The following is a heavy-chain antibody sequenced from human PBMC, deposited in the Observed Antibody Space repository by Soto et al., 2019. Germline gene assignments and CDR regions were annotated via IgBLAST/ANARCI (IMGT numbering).Heavy chain of an antibody. D-gene: IGHD3-3*01. CDR2: ISSSGSTI. CDR3: ARAGRFLEWLLIFDY. CDR1: GFTFSSYE. V-gene: IGHV3-48*03. Sequence: LRLSCAVSGFTFSSYEMNWVRQAPGKGLEWVSYISSSGSTIYYADSVKGRFTISRDNAKNSLYLQMNSLRAEDTAVYYCARAGRFLEWLLIFDYWGQGTLVTVSS. J-gene: IGHJ4*02.